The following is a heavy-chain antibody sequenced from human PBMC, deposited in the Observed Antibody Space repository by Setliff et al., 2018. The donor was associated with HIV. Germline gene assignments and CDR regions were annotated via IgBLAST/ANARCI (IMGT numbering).Heavy chain of an antibody. Sequence: GGSLRLSCAASGFTFSTYAMTWVRQAPGRGLEWVSVISGSGDTTYYSDSVKGRFTISRDNSKNTVYLQMSSLRADDTAVYYCSKMDVVVIPAAIRYWGQGTLVTVSS. CDR1: GFTFSTYA. CDR2: ISGSGDTT. CDR3: SKMDVVVIPAAIRY. D-gene: IGHD2-2*01. V-gene: IGHV3-23*01. J-gene: IGHJ4*02.